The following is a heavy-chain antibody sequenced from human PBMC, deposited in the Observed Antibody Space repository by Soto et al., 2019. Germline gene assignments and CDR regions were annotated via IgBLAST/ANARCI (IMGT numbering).Heavy chain of an antibody. D-gene: IGHD5-12*01. CDR1: GDSISSDGYS. Sequence: TLSLTCAVSGDSISSDGYSWSWIRQPPGKCLEWIGYIYHSGRTNYHPSLKSRVTMSVDRSKNQFSLILDSMAAADTAVYYHDRDHLVAPIPAPWWFDPWGRGTLVTVSP. J-gene: IGHJ5*02. CDR2: IYHSGRT. V-gene: IGHV4-30-2*01. CDR3: DRDHLVAPIPAPWWFDP.